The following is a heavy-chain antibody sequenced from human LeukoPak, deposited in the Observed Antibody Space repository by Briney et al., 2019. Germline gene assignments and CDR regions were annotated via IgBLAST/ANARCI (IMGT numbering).Heavy chain of an antibody. Sequence: GGSLRLSCAASGFPFSANWMHWVRQAPEKGLVWVSRINDDGSRTYYADSVEGRFTISRDNAKNTLYLQMNSLRAEDTAVYYCATPGRPSPTNFFYSHGMDVWGPGTTVTVSS. CDR1: GFPFSANW. D-gene: IGHD5-24*01. V-gene: IGHV3-74*01. CDR2: INDDGSRT. CDR3: ATPGRPSPTNFFYSHGMDV. J-gene: IGHJ6*02.